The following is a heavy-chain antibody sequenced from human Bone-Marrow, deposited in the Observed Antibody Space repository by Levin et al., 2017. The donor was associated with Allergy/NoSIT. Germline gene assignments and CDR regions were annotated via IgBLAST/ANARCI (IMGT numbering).Heavy chain of an antibody. J-gene: IGHJ4*02. Sequence: PGGSLRLSCQGSGYTFSIYWIAWVRQVPGRSLEWMGVIYPNDNDVRYSPSFQGQVTISADRSTSTAYLQWSSLKASDSAIYYCARRQSSGSDYWGQGTLVAVSS. CDR3: ARRQSSGSDY. V-gene: IGHV5-51*01. D-gene: IGHD3-22*01. CDR1: GYTFSIYW. CDR2: IYPNDNDV.